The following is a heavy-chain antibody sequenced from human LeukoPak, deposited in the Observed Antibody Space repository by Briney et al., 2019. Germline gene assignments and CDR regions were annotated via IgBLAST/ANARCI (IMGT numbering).Heavy chain of an antibody. CDR1: GYTFTSYY. J-gene: IGHJ4*02. CDR2: INPSGGST. D-gene: IGHD4-23*01. V-gene: IGHV1-46*01. Sequence: GASVKVSCKASGYTFTSYYMHWVRQAPGQGLEWMGTINPSGGSTSYAQKFQGRVTMTRDMSTSTVCMELSSLRSEDTAVYYCAREGGGNSGGFDYWGQGTLVTVSS. CDR3: AREGGGNSGGFDY.